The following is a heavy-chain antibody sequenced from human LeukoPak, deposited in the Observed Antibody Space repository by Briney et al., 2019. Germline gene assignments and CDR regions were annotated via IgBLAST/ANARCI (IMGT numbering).Heavy chain of an antibody. D-gene: IGHD2-2*01. CDR3: ARVDCSSTSCLHYYYYYMDV. J-gene: IGHJ6*03. CDR2: ISAYNGNT. V-gene: IGHV1-18*01. Sequence: SAKVSCKASGYTFTSYGISWVRQAPGQGLEWMGWISAYNGNTNYAQKLQGRVTMTTDTSTSTAYMELRSLRSDDTAVYYCARVDCSSTSCLHYYYYYMDVWGKGTTVTVSS. CDR1: GYTFTSYG.